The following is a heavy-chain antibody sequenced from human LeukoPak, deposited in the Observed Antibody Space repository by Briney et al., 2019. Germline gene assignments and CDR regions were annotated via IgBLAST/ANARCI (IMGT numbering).Heavy chain of an antibody. CDR2: IYTSGST. J-gene: IGHJ4*02. CDR3: ARDSDDSSGGNFDY. D-gene: IGHD3-22*01. Sequence: SETLSLTCTVSGGSISSYYWSWIRQPAGKGLEWIGRIYTSGSTNYNPSLKSRVTMSVDTSKNQFSLKLSSVIAADTAVYYCARDSDDSSGGNFDYWGQGTLVTVSS. CDR1: GGSISSYY. V-gene: IGHV4-4*07.